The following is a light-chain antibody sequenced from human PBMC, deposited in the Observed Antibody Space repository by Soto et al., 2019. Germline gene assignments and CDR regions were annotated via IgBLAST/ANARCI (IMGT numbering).Light chain of an antibody. Sequence: DIQMTQSPSTLSASVGDRVTITCRASQSISSWLAWYQQKPGKAPKLLIYEASSSQIGVPPRFSGRGFGTEFTLTITSLKTEDFATYYCQHYRESSTFGQGTRLEIK. J-gene: IGKJ1*01. CDR1: QSISSW. V-gene: IGKV1-5*03. CDR3: QHYRESST. CDR2: EAS.